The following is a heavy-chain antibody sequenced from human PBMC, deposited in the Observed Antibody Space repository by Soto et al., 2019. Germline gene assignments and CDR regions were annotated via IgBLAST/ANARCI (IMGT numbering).Heavy chain of an antibody. CDR3: AKGTGWGRFLEWAPSFDY. J-gene: IGHJ4*02. CDR1: GFTFDDYA. D-gene: IGHD3-3*01. Sequence: EVQLVESGGGLVQPGRSLRLSCAASGFTFDDYAMPWVRQAPGKGLEWVSGISWNSGSIGYADSVKGRFTISRDNAKNSLYLQMNSLRAEDTALYYCAKGTGWGRFLEWAPSFDYWGQGTLVTVSS. CDR2: ISWNSGSI. V-gene: IGHV3-9*01.